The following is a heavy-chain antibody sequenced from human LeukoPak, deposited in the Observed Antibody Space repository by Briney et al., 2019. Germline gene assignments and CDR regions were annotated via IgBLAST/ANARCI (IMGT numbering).Heavy chain of an antibody. CDR3: LGGVAADY. Sequence: GGSLRLSCAASRFSFSHYWMTWVRQAPGKGVEWVADINQDASDKHYADSVKGRFTISRDNAKNSLYLQMNSLRVEDTAVYYCLGGVAADYWGRGTLVTVSS. CDR2: INQDASDK. D-gene: IGHD3-16*01. CDR1: RFSFSHYW. J-gene: IGHJ4*02. V-gene: IGHV3-7*01.